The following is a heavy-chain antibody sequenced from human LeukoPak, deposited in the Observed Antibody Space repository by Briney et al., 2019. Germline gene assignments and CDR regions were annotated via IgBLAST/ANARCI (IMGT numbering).Heavy chain of an antibody. Sequence: PGGSLRLSCAASGFTFSSYGMHWVRQAPGRGLEWVAFIRYDGSSTYYLDSVQGRFTISRDNSKNTLYLQMNSLRAEDTAVYYCAKSNWEWSAFDSWGQGTLVTVSS. CDR3: AKSNWEWSAFDS. V-gene: IGHV3-30*02. D-gene: IGHD3-3*01. J-gene: IGHJ4*02. CDR2: IRYDGSST. CDR1: GFTFSSYG.